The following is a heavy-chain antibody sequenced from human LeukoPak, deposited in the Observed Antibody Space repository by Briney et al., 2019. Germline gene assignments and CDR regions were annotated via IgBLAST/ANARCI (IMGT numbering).Heavy chain of an antibody. J-gene: IGHJ4*02. Sequence: SETLSLTCTVSGGSISSSSYYWGWIRQPPGKGLEWIGSIYYSGSTYYNPSLKSRVTISVDTSKNQFSLKLSSVTAAGTAVYYCARGTRGALDYWGQGTLVTVSS. D-gene: IGHD3-10*01. V-gene: IGHV4-39*07. CDR1: GGSISSSSYY. CDR2: IYYSGST. CDR3: ARGTRGALDY.